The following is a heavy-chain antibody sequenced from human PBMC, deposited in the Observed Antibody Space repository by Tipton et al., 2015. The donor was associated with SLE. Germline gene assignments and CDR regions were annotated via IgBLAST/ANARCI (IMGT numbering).Heavy chain of an antibody. D-gene: IGHD1-26*01. J-gene: IGHJ1*01. V-gene: IGHV4-39*01. Sequence: TLSLTCTVSGGSISSSSYYWGWMRQPPGKGLEWIGSIYYSGSTYYNPSLKSRVTISVDTSKNQFSLQLSSLTAADTAVYYCVRGYSGRYLDFQHWGQGTLVTVSS. CDR3: VRGYSGRYLDFQH. CDR2: IYYSGST. CDR1: GGSISSSSYY.